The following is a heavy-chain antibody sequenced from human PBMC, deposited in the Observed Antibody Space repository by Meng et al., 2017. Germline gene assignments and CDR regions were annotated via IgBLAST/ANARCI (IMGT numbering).Heavy chain of an antibody. CDR2: ISSSGNNL. D-gene: IGHD5-12*01. J-gene: IGHJ4*02. Sequence: VQIMESGGGLVKPGGSRRLSCADSGFTFTDYYMTWIRQAPGKGLEWLAFISSSGNNLQYADSVKGRFTLSRDNANSSIYLQMKSLRAEDTAVYYCAKDPIEYSGYDLDYWGQGTLVTVSS. V-gene: IGHV3-11*01. CDR1: GFTFTDYY. CDR3: AKDPIEYSGYDLDY.